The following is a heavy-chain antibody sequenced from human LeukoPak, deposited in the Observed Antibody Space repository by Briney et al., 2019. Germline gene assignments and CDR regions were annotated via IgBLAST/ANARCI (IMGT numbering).Heavy chain of an antibody. D-gene: IGHD3-22*01. Sequence: RTGGSLRLSCAASGFTFSNYAMSWVRQGPGKGLEWVSAISGSGGSIYYADSVKGRFTISRDKSKNTLFLQMNSLRAEDTAVYYCAKDGGYYYEGSGYYFDYWGQGTLVTVSS. CDR1: GFTFSNYA. V-gene: IGHV3-23*01. CDR2: ISGSGGSI. CDR3: AKDGGYYYEGSGYYFDY. J-gene: IGHJ4*02.